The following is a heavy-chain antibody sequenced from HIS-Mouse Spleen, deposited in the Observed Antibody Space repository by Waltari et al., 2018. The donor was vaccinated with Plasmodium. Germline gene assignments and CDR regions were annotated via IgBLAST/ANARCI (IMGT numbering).Heavy chain of an antibody. CDR1: GFTFSSYW. CDR2: IKQDGSEK. V-gene: IGHV3-7*01. D-gene: IGHD6-13*01. J-gene: IGHJ2*01. CDR3: ASSWYWYFDL. Sequence: EVQLVESGGGLVQPGGSLSLSCAASGFTFSSYWMSWVRQAPGEGLEGVANIKQDGSEKYYVDSVKGRFTISRDNAKNSLYLQMNSLRAEDTAVYYCASSWYWYFDLWGRGTLVTVSS.